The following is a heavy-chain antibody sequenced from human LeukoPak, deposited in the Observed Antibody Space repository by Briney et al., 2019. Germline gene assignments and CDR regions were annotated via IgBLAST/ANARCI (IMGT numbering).Heavy chain of an antibody. CDR3: ANTAMGVYYYYYYMDV. D-gene: IGHD5-18*01. V-gene: IGHV4-39*01. J-gene: IGHJ6*03. Sequence: PSETLSLTCTVSGGSISSSSYYWGWIRQPPGKGLEWIGSIYYSGSTYYNPSLKSRVTISVDTSKNQFSLKLSSVTAADTAVYYCANTAMGVYYYYYYMDVWGKGTTVTISS. CDR1: GGSISSSSYY. CDR2: IYYSGST.